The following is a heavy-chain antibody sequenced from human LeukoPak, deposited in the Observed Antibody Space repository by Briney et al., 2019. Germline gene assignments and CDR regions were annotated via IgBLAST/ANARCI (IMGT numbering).Heavy chain of an antibody. Sequence: PSETLSLTCTVSGGSISSSSYYWGWIRQPPGKGLEWIGSIYYSGSTYYNPALKSRVTISVDTSKNQFSLKLSSVTAADTAVYYCARDFPWDVITIFGVVPDAFDIWGQGTMVTVSS. D-gene: IGHD3-3*01. CDR3: ARDFPWDVITIFGVVPDAFDI. V-gene: IGHV4-39*07. CDR1: GGSISSSSYY. CDR2: IYYSGST. J-gene: IGHJ3*02.